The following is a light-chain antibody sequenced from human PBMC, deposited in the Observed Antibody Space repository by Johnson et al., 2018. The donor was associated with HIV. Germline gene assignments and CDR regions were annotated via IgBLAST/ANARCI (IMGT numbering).Light chain of an antibody. CDR1: SSNIGNNY. Sequence: QSVLTQPPSVSAAPGQKVTISCSGSSSNIGNNYVSWYQHLPGTAPKLLIYEKNKRPSGIPDRFSASKSGTSATLDITGLQTGDEADYYCGTWDSSLGAHYVFGTWTKVTVL. V-gene: IGLV1-51*02. J-gene: IGLJ1*01. CDR2: EKN. CDR3: GTWDSSLGAHYV.